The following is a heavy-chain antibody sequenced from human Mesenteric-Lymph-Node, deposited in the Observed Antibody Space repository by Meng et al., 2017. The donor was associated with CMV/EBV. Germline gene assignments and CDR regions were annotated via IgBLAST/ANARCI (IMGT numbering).Heavy chain of an antibody. Sequence: GESLKISCAASGFPVSDNYMTWVRQAPGKGLEWVSYISNSGTTIYYADSVKGRFAISRDNAEKSVYLRMSGLRAEDTAVYYCARGLQRDYYKYGVDVWGQGTTVTVSS. CDR3: ARGLQRDYYKYGVDV. V-gene: IGHV3-11*04. J-gene: IGHJ6*02. CDR1: GFPVSDNY. CDR2: ISNSGTTI.